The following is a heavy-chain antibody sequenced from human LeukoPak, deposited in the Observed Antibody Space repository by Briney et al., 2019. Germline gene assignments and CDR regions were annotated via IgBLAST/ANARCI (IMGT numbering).Heavy chain of an antibody. CDR2: INHSGST. V-gene: IGHV4-34*01. CDR3: ARGGEVVYNWFDP. Sequence: SETLSLTCAVYGGSFSGYYWSWIRQPPGKGLEWIGEINHSGSTNYNPSLKSRVTISVDTSKNQFSLKLSSVTAADTAVYYCARGGEVVYNWFDPWGQGTLVTVSS. D-gene: IGHD2-8*01. J-gene: IGHJ5*02. CDR1: GGSFSGYY.